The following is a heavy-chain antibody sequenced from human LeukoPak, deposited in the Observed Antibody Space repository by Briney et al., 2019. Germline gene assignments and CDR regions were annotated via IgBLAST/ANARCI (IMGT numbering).Heavy chain of an antibody. J-gene: IGHJ5*02. D-gene: IGHD6-13*01. CDR3: ARGYSSSWYYNWFDP. CDR2: VYHDGRT. CDR1: GYSISSGYY. Sequence: SETLSLTCTVSGYSISSGYYWAWLRQSPGKGVEWIGNVYHDGRTYYNPSLKSRVTISVDTSTNQFSLKLSSVTATDTALYYCARGYSSSWYYNWFDPWGQGTLVTVSS. V-gene: IGHV4-38-2*02.